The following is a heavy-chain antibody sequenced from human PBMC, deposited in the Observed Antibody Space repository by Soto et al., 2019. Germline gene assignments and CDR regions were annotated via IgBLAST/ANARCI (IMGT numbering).Heavy chain of an antibody. CDR1: GFTISRNA. V-gene: IGHV3-23*01. CDR3: ARDKPGTTSFDY. CDR2: ISERGDTT. Sequence: GGSLRLSCAASGFTISRNAMYWVRQAQGKGLEWVSAISERGDTTHYADSVKGRFTISRDTSTNTLYLQLNTLRADDTAVYYCARDKPGTTSFDYWGQGTLVTVYS. J-gene: IGHJ4*02. D-gene: IGHD1-1*01.